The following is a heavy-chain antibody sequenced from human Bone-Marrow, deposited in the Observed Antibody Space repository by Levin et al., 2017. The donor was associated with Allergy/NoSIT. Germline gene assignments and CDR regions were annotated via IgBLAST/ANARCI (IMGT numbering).Heavy chain of an antibody. CDR1: GGSISSSNYY. J-gene: IGHJ4*02. CDR2: IYYSGSS. Sequence: SETLSLTCTVSGGSISSSNYYWGWIRQPPGKGLEWIGNIYYSGSSFYTPSLKSRVTISVDTSKNQFSLKLSSVTAADTAVFYCARLDRMIRGVMETFDSWGLGILVTVSS. CDR3: ARLDRMIRGVMETFDS. V-gene: IGHV4-39*01. D-gene: IGHD3-10*01.